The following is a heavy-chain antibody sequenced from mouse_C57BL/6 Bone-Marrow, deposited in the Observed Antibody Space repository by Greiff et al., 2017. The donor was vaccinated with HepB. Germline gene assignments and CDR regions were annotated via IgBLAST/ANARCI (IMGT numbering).Heavy chain of an antibody. Sequence: QVQLQQSGAELVRPGASVTLSCKASGYTFTDYEMRWVKQTPVHGLEWIGAIDPETGGTAYNQKFKGKAILTADKSSSTAYMELRSLTSEDSAVYYCTRCLWFAYWGQGTLVTVSA. CDR3: TRCLWFAY. J-gene: IGHJ3*01. V-gene: IGHV1-15*01. CDR2: IDPETGGT. CDR1: GYTFTDYE.